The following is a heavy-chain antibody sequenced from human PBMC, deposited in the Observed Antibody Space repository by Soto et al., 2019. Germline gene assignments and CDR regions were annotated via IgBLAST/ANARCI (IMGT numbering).Heavy chain of an antibody. D-gene: IGHD2-2*01. CDR2: IYHSGST. CDR1: GGSISSSNW. J-gene: IGHJ6*02. CDR3: ARVQGTSRGYYGMDV. V-gene: IGHV4-4*02. Sequence: PSETLSLTCAVSGGSISSSNWWSWVRQPPGKGLEWIGEIYHSGSTNYNPSLKSRVTISVDKSKNQFSLKLSSVTAADTAVYYCARVQGTSRGYYGMDVWGQGTTVTVSS.